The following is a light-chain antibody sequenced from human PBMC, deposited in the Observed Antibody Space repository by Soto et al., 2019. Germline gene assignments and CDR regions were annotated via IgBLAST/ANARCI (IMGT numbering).Light chain of an antibody. CDR1: QSISSY. Sequence: DIQMTQSPSSLSASAGDRVTITCRASQSISSYLNWYQQKPGKAHKLLIYAASSLQSGVQSRFSGSGSGTDFTLTIRSLQPEDFATYYCQQSYSTLWTFGQGTKVDIK. CDR2: AAS. V-gene: IGKV1-39*01. J-gene: IGKJ1*01. CDR3: QQSYSTLWT.